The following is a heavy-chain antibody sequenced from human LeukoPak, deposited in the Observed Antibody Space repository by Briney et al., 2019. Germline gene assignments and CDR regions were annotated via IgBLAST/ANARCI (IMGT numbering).Heavy chain of an antibody. CDR3: ARLRVYGDNRRDY. D-gene: IGHD4-17*01. CDR2: INHSGST. CDR1: GGSFSGYY. V-gene: IGHV4-34*01. J-gene: IGHJ4*02. Sequence: PSETLSLTCAVYGGSFSGYYWSCIRQPPGKGLEWIGEINHSGSTNYNPSLKSRVTISVDTSKNQFSLKLSSVTAADTAVYYCARLRVYGDNRRDYWGQGTLVTVSS.